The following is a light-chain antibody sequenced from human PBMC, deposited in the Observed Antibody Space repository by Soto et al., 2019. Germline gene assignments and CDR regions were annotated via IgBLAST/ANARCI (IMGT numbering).Light chain of an antibody. J-gene: IGKJ1*01. Sequence: EIVLTQSPGTLSLSPGERATLSCRASQSISTYYLAWYQHKPGQAPRLLIYGASTRATGIPERFSGSGSGADFTLTISRLEPEDFAVYYCQQHGSSPWTFGQGTKVDIK. CDR3: QQHGSSPWT. V-gene: IGKV3-20*01. CDR2: GAS. CDR1: QSISTYY.